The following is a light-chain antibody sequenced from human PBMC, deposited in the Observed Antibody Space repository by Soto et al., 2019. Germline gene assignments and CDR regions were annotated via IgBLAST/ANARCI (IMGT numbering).Light chain of an antibody. CDR2: DAS. Sequence: EIVMTQSPATLSVSPGERATLSCRASQSVSSNLAWYQQKPGQAPRILIYDASNRATGIPDRFSGSGSGTDFTLTISRLEPEDFAVYYCQQRSNWPVTCGQGTRLEIK. CDR1: QSVSSN. CDR3: QQRSNWPVT. V-gene: IGKV3-11*01. J-gene: IGKJ5*01.